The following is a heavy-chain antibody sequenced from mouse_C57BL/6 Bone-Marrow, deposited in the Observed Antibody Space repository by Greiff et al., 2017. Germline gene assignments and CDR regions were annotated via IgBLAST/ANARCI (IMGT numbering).Heavy chain of an antibody. Sequence: QVQLQQPGAELVKPGASVKLSCKASGYTFTSYWMQWVKQRPGQGLEWIGEIDPSDSYTNYNQKFKGKATLTVDKSSRTAYMQLSSLTSEDSAVYYCARDAYWGQGTTLTVSS. J-gene: IGHJ2*01. CDR3: ARDAY. CDR1: GYTFTSYW. CDR2: IDPSDSYT. V-gene: IGHV1-50*01.